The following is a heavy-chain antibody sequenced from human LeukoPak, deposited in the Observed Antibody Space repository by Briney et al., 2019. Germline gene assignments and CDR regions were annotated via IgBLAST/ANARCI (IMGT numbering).Heavy chain of an antibody. CDR3: ARESSGDPPDY. J-gene: IGHJ4*02. V-gene: IGHV4-59*01. CDR1: GGSISSYY. D-gene: IGHD2-15*01. Sequence: PSETLSLTCTVSGGSISSYYWSWIRQPPGKGLEWIGYIYYSGSTNYNPSLKSRVTISVDTSKNQFSLKLSSVTAADTAVYYCARESSGDPPDYWGQGTLVTVSS. CDR2: IYYSGST.